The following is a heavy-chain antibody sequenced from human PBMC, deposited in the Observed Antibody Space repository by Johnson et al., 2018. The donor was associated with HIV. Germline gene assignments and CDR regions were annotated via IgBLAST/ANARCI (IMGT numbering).Heavy chain of an antibody. J-gene: IGHJ3*02. CDR2: ISYDGSNK. V-gene: IGHV3-30*19. D-gene: IGHD6-6*01. CDR1: GFTFSSYG. Sequence: QVQLVESGGGVVQPGRSLRLSCAASGFTFSSYGMHWVRQAPGKGLEWVAVISYDGSNKYYADSVKGRFTISRDNSKNTLYLQMNSLRAEDTAVYYCARGEYSSSEHAFDIWGQGTMVTVSS. CDR3: ARGEYSSSEHAFDI.